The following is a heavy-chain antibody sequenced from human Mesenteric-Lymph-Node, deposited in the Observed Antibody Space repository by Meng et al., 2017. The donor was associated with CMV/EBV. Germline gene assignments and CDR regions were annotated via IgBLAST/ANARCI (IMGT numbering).Heavy chain of an antibody. J-gene: IGHJ4*02. V-gene: IGHV4-59*12. CDR2: INYSGNT. CDR3: ARDKSGSGNFYSED. D-gene: IGHD3-10*01. Sequence: GSLRLSCTVSGASLSNYYWSWVRQPPGKGLEWIGSINYSGNTYYNPSLKSRVTISIDTSKNQFSVKLISVTAADTAVYYCARDKSGSGNFYSEDWGQGTLVTVSS. CDR1: GASLSNYY.